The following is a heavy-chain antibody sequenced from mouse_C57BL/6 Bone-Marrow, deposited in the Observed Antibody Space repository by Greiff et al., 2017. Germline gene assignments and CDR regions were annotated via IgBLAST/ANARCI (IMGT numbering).Heavy chain of an antibody. J-gene: IGHJ2*01. CDR2: IDPSDSYT. V-gene: IGHV1-50*01. D-gene: IGHD4-1*01. CDR1: GYTFTSYW. Sequence: VQLQQPGAELVKPGASVKLSCKASGYTFTSYWMQWVKQRPGQGLEWIGEIDPSDSYTNYNQKLQGKATLTVDTSSSTAYMQLSSLTSEDSAVYYCARWLGRDYFDYWGQGTTLTVSS. CDR3: ARWLGRDYFDY.